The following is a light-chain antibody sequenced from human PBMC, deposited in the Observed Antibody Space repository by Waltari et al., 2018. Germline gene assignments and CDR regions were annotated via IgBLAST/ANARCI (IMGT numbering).Light chain of an antibody. CDR3: QHYVRLPAT. CDR1: QSVSRT. Sequence: EIVLTQSPGTLSLPPGERATLSCRASQSVSRTLAWFQQKPGQSPRILIFGASNRATGIPDRFSGSGSGTDFSLIITRLEPEDSAMYYCQHYVRLPATFGQGTKVEIK. CDR2: GAS. J-gene: IGKJ1*01. V-gene: IGKV3-20*01.